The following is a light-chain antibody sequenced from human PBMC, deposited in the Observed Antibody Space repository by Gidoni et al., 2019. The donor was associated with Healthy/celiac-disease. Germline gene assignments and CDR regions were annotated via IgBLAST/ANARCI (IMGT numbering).Light chain of an antibody. Sequence: SVQTQPPSASGTPGQRVTISCSGSSANIGRNTVNWYQQLPGTAPNLLIYSNNQRPSVVPAPFSGSKSGTSASLAICGLQSEDEADYYCAAWDDSLNVVFGTGTKVTVL. CDR2: SNN. V-gene: IGLV1-44*01. CDR3: AAWDDSLNVV. CDR1: SANIGRNT. J-gene: IGLJ1*01.